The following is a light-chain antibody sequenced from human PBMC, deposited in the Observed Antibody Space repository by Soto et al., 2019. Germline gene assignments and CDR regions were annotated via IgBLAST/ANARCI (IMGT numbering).Light chain of an antibody. Sequence: QSALTQPPSVSGSPGQSVTISCTGTSSDVGSYNRVSWYQQPPGTAPKLMIYEVTNRPSGVPDRFSGSKSGNTASLTISGLQAEDEAAYYCSSYTSSSTHVVFGGGTKVNVL. J-gene: IGLJ2*01. V-gene: IGLV2-18*02. CDR3: SSYTSSSTHVV. CDR1: SSDVGSYNR. CDR2: EVT.